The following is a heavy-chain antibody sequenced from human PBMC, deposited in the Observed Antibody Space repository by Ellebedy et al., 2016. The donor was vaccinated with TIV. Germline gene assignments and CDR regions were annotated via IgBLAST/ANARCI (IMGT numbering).Heavy chain of an antibody. V-gene: IGHV1-69*04. CDR2: IIPILGIA. Sequence: AASVQVSCKASGGTFSSYAISWVRQAPGQGLEWMGRIIPILGIANYAQKFQGRVTITADKSTSTAYMELSSLRSEETAVYYCAREPSGVGWYDSSWFDPWGQGTLVTVSS. CDR1: GGTFSSYA. J-gene: IGHJ5*02. D-gene: IGHD6-19*01. CDR3: AREPSGVGWYDSSWFDP.